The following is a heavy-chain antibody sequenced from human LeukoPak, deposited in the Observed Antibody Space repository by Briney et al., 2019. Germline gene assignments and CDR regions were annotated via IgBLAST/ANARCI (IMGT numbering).Heavy chain of an antibody. V-gene: IGHV4-59*01. CDR2: IYYTGAT. CDR1: GGSISSYY. CDR3: ARAGYSYGTGYYFDY. Sequence: SETLSLTCTVSGGSISSYYWSWIRLPPGKGLEWSGYIYYTGATYYNPSLKSRVTISLDTSNNQFSLKLSSVTAADAAVYYCARAGYSYGTGYYFDYWGQGALVTVSS. D-gene: IGHD5-18*01. J-gene: IGHJ4*02.